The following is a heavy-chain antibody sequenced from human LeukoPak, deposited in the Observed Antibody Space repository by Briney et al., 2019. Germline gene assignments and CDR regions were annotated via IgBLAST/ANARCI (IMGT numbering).Heavy chain of an antibody. CDR1: GYTFTGYY. J-gene: IGHJ4*02. Sequence: GASVKVSCKASGYTFTGYYIHWVRQAPGQGLERMGWINPNSGGTNYAQNFQGTVTMTRDTSTSTAYMELSRLRSDDTAVYYCARRLGAGTTLGNWGQGTLVTVSS. CDR2: INPNSGGT. V-gene: IGHV1-2*02. D-gene: IGHD1-1*01. CDR3: ARRLGAGTTLGN.